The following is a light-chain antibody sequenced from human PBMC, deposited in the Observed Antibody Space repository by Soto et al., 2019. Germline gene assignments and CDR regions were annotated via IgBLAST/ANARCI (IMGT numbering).Light chain of an antibody. CDR1: QGISSY. CDR3: PQYYSYQIT. CDR2: AAS. J-gene: IGKJ5*01. V-gene: IGKV1-8*01. Sequence: AIRMTQSPSSLSASTVDRVTITCRASQGISSYLAWYQQKPGKAPKLLIYAASTLQSGVPSRFSGSGSGTDFTLTISCLQSEDFATYYCPQYYSYQITFGQGTRLENK.